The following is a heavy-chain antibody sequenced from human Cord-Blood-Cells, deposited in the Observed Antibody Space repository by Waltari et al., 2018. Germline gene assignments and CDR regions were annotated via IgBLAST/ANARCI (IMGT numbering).Heavy chain of an antibody. Sequence: QAQLVQPGAEVKKPGASVKVSRKVSGHTLPDLSMPWVRPAPGKGLEWMGGFEPEDGETIYAQKVQGRVTMTEDTSTDTAYMELSSLRSEDTAVYYCATCTGGVCYGYFQHWGQGTLVTVSS. CDR3: ATCTGGVCYGYFQH. V-gene: IGHV1-24*01. J-gene: IGHJ1*01. CDR1: GHTLPDLS. CDR2: FEPEDGET. D-gene: IGHD2-8*02.